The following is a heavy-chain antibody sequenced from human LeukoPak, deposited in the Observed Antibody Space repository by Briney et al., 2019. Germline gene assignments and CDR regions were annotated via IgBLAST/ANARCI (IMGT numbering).Heavy chain of an antibody. V-gene: IGHV3-48*03. D-gene: IGHD2-8*01. Sequence: GGSLRLSCAGSGFTFNTYEMNWVRQAPGKGLEWVSSISSSALSVYYADSVKGRFTISRDNAKNSLYLQMNSLRAEDTAAYYCARDRKGVMDYWGQGTLVTVSS. CDR3: ARDRKGVMDY. J-gene: IGHJ4*02. CDR2: ISSSALSV. CDR1: GFTFNTYE.